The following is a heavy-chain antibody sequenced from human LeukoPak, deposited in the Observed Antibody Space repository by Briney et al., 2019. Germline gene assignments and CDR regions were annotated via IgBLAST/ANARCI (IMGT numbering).Heavy chain of an antibody. V-gene: IGHV3-23*01. J-gene: IGHJ4*02. D-gene: IGHD1-26*01. CDR1: GFTFSSYG. Sequence: GRSPSPSCAASGFTFSSYGMSWVRQDPGKGMEWVSAITGRADSTYYADSVKGRFTISGDTSKNTMYLQMNSLKAEDTAIYYCAKVGIVGATNTYFDYWGQGTLVTVSS. CDR2: ITGRADST. CDR3: AKVGIVGATNTYFDY.